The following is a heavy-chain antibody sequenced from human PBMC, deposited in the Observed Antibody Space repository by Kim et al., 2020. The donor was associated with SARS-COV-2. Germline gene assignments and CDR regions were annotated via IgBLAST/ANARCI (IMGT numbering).Heavy chain of an antibody. J-gene: IGHJ4*01. CDR3: ARGLTSVWGVVGPHYVDY. V-gene: IGHV4-34*01. CDR2: INHSGST. D-gene: IGHD3-10*01. CDR1: GGSFSGYY. Sequence: SETLSLTCAVYGGSFSGYYWSWIRQPPGKGLEWIGEINHSGSTNYNPSLKSRVTISVNTSKNQFSLKLSSVTAADTAVYYCARGLTSVWGVVGPHYVDY.